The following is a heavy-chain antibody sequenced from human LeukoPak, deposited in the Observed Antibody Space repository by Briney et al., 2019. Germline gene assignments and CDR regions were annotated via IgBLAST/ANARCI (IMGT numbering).Heavy chain of an antibody. CDR1: GFTFSSYE. CDR3: ARYCSGGSCPFDY. Sequence: GGSLRLSCAASGFTFSSYEMNWVRQAPGKGLEWVANIKQDGSEKYYVDSVKGRFTISRDNAKNSLYLQMNSLRAEDTAVYYCARYCSGGSCPFDYWGQGTLVTVSS. D-gene: IGHD2-15*01. J-gene: IGHJ4*02. V-gene: IGHV3-7*01. CDR2: IKQDGSEK.